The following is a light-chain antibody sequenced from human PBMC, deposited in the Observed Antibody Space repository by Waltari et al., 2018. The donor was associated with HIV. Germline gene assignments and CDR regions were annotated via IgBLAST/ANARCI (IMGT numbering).Light chain of an antibody. CDR2: GNS. Sequence: QSALTQPHSVSGAPGQRVTISCTGSSSNIGAGYDVHWYQQVPGTAPKLLIYGNSNRPSGVPDRFSGSKSGTSASLAVTGLQAEDEADYYCQSYDSSLSGGVFGGGTKLTVL. V-gene: IGLV1-40*01. J-gene: IGLJ3*02. CDR1: SSNIGAGYD. CDR3: QSYDSSLSGGV.